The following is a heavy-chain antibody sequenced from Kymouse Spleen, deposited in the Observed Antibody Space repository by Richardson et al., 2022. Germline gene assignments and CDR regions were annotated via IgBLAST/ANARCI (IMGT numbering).Heavy chain of an antibody. D-gene: IGHD3-9*01. Sequence: EVQLVESGGGLVKPGGSLRLSCAASGFTFSNAWMSWVRQAPGKGLEWVGRIKSKTDGGTTDYAAPVKGRFTISRDDSKNTLYLQMNSLKTEDTAVYYCTTYYDILTGYSPHYYGMDVWGQGTTVTVSS. V-gene: IGHV3-15*01. CDR1: GFTFSNAW. CDR2: IKSKTDGGTT. J-gene: IGHJ6*02. CDR3: TTYYDILTGYSPHYYGMDV.